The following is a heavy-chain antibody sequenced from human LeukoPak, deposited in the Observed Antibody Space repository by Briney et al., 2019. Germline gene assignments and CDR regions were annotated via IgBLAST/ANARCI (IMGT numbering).Heavy chain of an antibody. CDR2: IWYDGRRI. CDR1: GFSFSSYV. Sequence: PGGSLRLSCVASGFSFSSYVINWVRQAPGKGLEWVAVIWYDGRRIHYADSVEGRFTISRDNSKNTLYLEMNSLRAEDTAVYYCARMTAADGQAYFDYWGQGTFVTVSS. V-gene: IGHV3-33*01. D-gene: IGHD6-13*01. J-gene: IGHJ4*01. CDR3: ARMTAADGQAYFDY.